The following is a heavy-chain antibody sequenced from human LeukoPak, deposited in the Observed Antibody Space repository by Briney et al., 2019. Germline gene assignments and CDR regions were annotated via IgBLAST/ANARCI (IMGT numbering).Heavy chain of an antibody. J-gene: IGHJ4*02. V-gene: IGHV1-46*01. D-gene: IGHD6-19*01. CDR3: ARGGPNSGGWTLDH. CDR1: GYTFTSYY. Sequence: ASVKVSCKASGYTFTSYYMHWVRQAPGQGLEWMGIINPSGGSTSYAQKFQGRVTMTRDTSATTAYMELSSLTSEDMAVFYCARGGPNSGGWTLDHWGQGTLVSVSS. CDR2: INPSGGST.